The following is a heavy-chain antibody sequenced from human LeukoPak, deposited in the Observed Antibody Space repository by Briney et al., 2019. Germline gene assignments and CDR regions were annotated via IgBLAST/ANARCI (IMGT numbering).Heavy chain of an antibody. J-gene: IGHJ4*02. Sequence: GGALRLSCAASGFTVSSNEMSWVRQAPGKGLEGVSSISGGSTYYADSRTGRFTISRDNSNNTLHLQMNSLRAEDAAVYYCAKAPVTTCSGAYCYPFDYWGQGTLVTVSS. CDR3: AKAPVTTCSGAYCYPFDY. CDR2: ISGGST. D-gene: IGHD2-15*01. V-gene: IGHV3-38-3*01. CDR1: GFTVSSNE.